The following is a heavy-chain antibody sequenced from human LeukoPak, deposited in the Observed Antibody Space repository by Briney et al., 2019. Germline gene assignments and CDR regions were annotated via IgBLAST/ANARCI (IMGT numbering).Heavy chain of an antibody. CDR3: AREEGNWGDAFDI. V-gene: IGHV1-2*02. Sequence: ASVKVSCKASGYTFIASYMHWLRQAPGQGLEWMGWIRPNGGGTNYAQKFQGRVTMTRDTSISTAYMELRSLRSDDTAVYYCAREEGNWGDAFDIWGQGTMVTVSS. J-gene: IGHJ3*02. CDR2: IRPNGGGT. CDR1: GYTFIASY. D-gene: IGHD7-27*01.